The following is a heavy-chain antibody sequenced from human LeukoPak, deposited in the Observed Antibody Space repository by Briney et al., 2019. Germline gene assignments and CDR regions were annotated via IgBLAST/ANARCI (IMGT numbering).Heavy chain of an antibody. D-gene: IGHD3-22*01. CDR2: ISGRDDST. V-gene: IGHV3-23*01. Sequence: GGSLRLSCAASGFTFSSYAMSWVRQAPGKGLEWVSAISGRDDSTYYADSVKGRFTFSRDNSKNTLYLQMNSLRAEDTAVYYCAKGGEITYYYDSSGYYWGQGTLVTVSS. J-gene: IGHJ4*02. CDR3: AKGGEITYYYDSSGYY. CDR1: GFTFSSYA.